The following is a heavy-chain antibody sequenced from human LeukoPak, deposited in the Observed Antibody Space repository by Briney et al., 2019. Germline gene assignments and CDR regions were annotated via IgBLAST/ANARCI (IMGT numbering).Heavy chain of an antibody. Sequence: SSETLSLTCTVSGGSISSSSYYWGWIRQPPGKGLEWIGSIYYSGSTYYNPSLKSRVTISVDTSKNQFSLKLSSVTAADTAVYYCARGFTLFDPWGQGTLVTVSS. J-gene: IGHJ5*01. D-gene: IGHD2/OR15-2a*01. CDR3: ARGFTLFDP. CDR1: GGSISSSSYY. CDR2: IYYSGST. V-gene: IGHV4-39*07.